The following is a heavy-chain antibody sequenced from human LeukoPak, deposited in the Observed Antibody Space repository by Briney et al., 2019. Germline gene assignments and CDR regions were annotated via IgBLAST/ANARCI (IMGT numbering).Heavy chain of an antibody. CDR3: ARAPSEIGGYYPEYFRH. Sequence: GGSLRLSCAASGFTFSTYWMHWVRHAPGKGLVWVSRIKSDGSTSYADSVKGRFTISRDNAKNTVSLQMNSLRPEDTGVYYCARAPSEIGGYYPEYFRHWGQGTLVTVSS. D-gene: IGHD3-22*01. CDR2: IKSDGST. CDR1: GFTFSTYW. V-gene: IGHV3-74*01. J-gene: IGHJ1*01.